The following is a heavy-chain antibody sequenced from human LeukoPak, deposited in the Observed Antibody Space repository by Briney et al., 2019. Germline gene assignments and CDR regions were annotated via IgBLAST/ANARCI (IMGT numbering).Heavy chain of an antibody. Sequence: SETLSLTCTVSGGSISSGSYYWSWIRQPAGKGLEWIGRIYTSGSTNYNPSLKSRVTISVDTSKNQFSLKLSSVTAADTAVYYCAKGDCSSTSCYRYYYYYYMDVWGKGTTVTVSS. CDR3: AKGDCSSTSCYRYYYYYYMDV. J-gene: IGHJ6*03. CDR2: IYTSGST. D-gene: IGHD2-2*01. V-gene: IGHV4-61*02. CDR1: GGSISSGSYY.